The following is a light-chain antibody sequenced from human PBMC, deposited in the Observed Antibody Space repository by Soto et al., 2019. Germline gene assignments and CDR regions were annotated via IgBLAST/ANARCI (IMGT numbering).Light chain of an antibody. CDR2: EVS. V-gene: IGLV2-14*01. J-gene: IGLJ1*01. Sequence: QSALTQPASVSGSPGQSITISCTGTSSDVGGYNYVSWYQQHPGKAPKLMIYEVSNRPSGVSNRFSGSKSGNTAALTISGLKDEDEADYYCSSYTSSSTLVFGTGTKLTVL. CDR3: SSYTSSSTLV. CDR1: SSDVGGYNY.